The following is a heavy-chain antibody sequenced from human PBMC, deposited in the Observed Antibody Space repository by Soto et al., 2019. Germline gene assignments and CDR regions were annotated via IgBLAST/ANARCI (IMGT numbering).Heavy chain of an antibody. J-gene: IGHJ6*02. CDR1: GGSMSSGDYY. V-gene: IGHV4-30-4*01. CDR3: ARGSPRDYYHGMDV. Sequence: QVQLQESGPGLVKPSQTLSLICKVSGGSMSSGDYYWSWIRRPPGRGLEWIGNIYDSGSTYYSPALKSRALISVDMSRNQFSLNLRFVTAADTAVYFCARGSPRDYYHGMDVWGQGTTVTVSS. CDR2: IYDSGST.